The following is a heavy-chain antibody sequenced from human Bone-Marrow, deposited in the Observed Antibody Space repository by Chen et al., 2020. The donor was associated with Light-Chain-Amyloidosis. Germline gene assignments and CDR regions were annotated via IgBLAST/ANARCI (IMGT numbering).Heavy chain of an antibody. Sequence: EVQLAQSAPEVKTTGATVKISFKVSGYTFTDPYFPWVQQAPGQGLEWVGVVDPEDGKTVYAEKFQGRVTITADTSTATVYMQLSSVRSADTAVYYCATEFGITGLGAAYWGQGTLVTVSS. D-gene: IGHD1-20*01. V-gene: IGHV1-69-2*01. CDR1: GYTFTDPY. CDR2: VDPEDGKT. J-gene: IGHJ4*02. CDR3: ATEFGITGLGAAY.